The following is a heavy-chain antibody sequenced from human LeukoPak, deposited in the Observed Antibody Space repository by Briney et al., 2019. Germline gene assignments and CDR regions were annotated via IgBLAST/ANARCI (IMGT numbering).Heavy chain of an antibody. J-gene: IGHJ4*02. CDR3: ARYLRHCSTSSCYHFDY. D-gene: IGHD2-2*01. V-gene: IGHV4-59*01. CDR2: VHYSGGT. Sequence: SETLSLTCTVSGDSISSYYCTWICQLPGKGLEWIGYVHYSGGTNYNPSLKSRVTISLDTSKNQFSLNLSSVTAADTAIYYCARYLRHCSTSSCYHFDYWGQGILVTVSS. CDR1: GDSISSYY.